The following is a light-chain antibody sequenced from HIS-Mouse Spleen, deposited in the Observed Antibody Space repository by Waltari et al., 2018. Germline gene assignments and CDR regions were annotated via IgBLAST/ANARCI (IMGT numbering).Light chain of an antibody. CDR1: QSVSSY. CDR3: QQRSNWPYT. J-gene: IGKJ2*01. V-gene: IGKV3-11*01. CDR2: DAS. Sequence: EIVLTQSPATLSLSLGERATLSCRASQSVSSYLAWYQQKPGQAPRRLIYDASNRATGIPARCSGSGSWTDFTLTISSLEPEDFAVYYCQQRSNWPYTFGQGTKLEIK.